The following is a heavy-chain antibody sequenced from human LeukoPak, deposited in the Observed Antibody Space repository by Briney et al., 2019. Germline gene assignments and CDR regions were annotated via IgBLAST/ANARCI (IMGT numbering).Heavy chain of an antibody. CDR3: ARPWRYAFDI. V-gene: IGHV3-7*03. CDR1: GFTFSSYW. CDR2: IKQDGTEK. J-gene: IGHJ3*02. D-gene: IGHD3-3*01. Sequence: GGSLRLSCAASGFTFSSYWMSWVRQAPGKGLELVANIKQDGTEKYYVDSVKGRFTISRNNAKNSLYLQMNSLRAEDTAVYYCARPWRYAFDIWGQGTMVTVSS.